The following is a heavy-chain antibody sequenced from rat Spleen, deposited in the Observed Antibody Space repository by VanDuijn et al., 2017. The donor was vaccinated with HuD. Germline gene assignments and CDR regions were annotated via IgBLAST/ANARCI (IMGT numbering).Heavy chain of an antibody. CDR3: TRLEDNNYYWYFDF. J-gene: IGHJ1*01. CDR2: ITNTGGST. CDR1: GFTFNNYW. D-gene: IGHD1-10*01. Sequence: EVQLVESGGGLVQPGRSLKLSCVASGFTFNNYWMTWIRQAPGKGLEWVASITNTGGSTYYPDSVKGRFTISRDNAKSTLYLQMNILRSEDTATYYCTRLEDNNYYWYFDFWGPGTMVTVSS. V-gene: IGHV5-31*01.